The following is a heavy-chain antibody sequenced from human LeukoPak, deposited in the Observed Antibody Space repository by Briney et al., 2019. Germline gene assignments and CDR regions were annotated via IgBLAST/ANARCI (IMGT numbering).Heavy chain of an antibody. Sequence: GGSLRLSCAASGFTFDDYGVSWVRQPPGKGLEWVSGINWNGCSTGYADSVKGRFTISRDNAKNSLYLQMTSLRAEDTALYYCARDLYSSSCEWGQGTLVTVSS. D-gene: IGHD6-13*01. V-gene: IGHV3-20*04. J-gene: IGHJ4*02. CDR2: INWNGCST. CDR1: GFTFDDYG. CDR3: ARDLYSSSCE.